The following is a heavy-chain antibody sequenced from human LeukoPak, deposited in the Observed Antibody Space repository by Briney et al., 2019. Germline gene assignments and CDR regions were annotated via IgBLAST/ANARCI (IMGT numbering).Heavy chain of an antibody. V-gene: IGHV1-69*13. CDR1: GGTFSSYA. Sequence: RWASVKVSCKASGGTFSSYAISWVRRAPGQGLEWMGGIIPIFGTANYAQKFQGRVTITADESTSTAYMELSSLRSEDTAVYYCARHPSPNDAFDIWGQGTMVTVSS. CDR2: IIPIFGTA. J-gene: IGHJ3*02. CDR3: ARHPSPNDAFDI.